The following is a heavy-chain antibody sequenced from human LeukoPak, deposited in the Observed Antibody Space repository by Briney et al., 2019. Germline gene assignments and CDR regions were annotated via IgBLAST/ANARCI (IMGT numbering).Heavy chain of an antibody. D-gene: IGHD2-2*01. CDR3: SSDSRYYSGTRCNFGSDAFAI. CDR1: GVTFSSYG. V-gene: IGHV3-33*01. CDR2: IWYDGSNK. J-gene: IGHJ3*02. Sequence: PGGSLRLSCAASGVTFSSYGMHWVRQAPGQGLEWVAVIWYDGSNKYYADSVKGRFTISRDNSKNTLYLQLNSLIAEDTAVDYCSSDSRYYSGTRCNFGSDAFAICGQGTMLTVSA.